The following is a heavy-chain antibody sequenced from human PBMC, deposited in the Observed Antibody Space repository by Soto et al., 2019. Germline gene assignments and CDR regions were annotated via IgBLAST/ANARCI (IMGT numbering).Heavy chain of an antibody. CDR3: VEGLNDF. CDR1: GFMFSSAW. J-gene: IGHJ4*02. CDR2: IKSKRDGGAR. Sequence: EVQVVESGGDLVKPGGSLRLSCVPSGFMFSSAWMNWVRQAPGKGLEWVGRIKSKRDGGARDYAEPVKGRFSISRDDSKNTVFLQMNSLRAEDTAVYYCVEGLNDFWCQGTLVTVS. V-gene: IGHV3-15*01.